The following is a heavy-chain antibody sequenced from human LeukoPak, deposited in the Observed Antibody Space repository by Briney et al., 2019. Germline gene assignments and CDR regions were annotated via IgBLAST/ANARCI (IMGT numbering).Heavy chain of an antibody. J-gene: IGHJ4*02. CDR1: GGSISRYY. CDR3: ARGISSFDY. V-gene: IGHV4-59*01. CDR2: IYYSGST. D-gene: IGHD3-10*01. Sequence: SETLSLTCTVSGGSISRYYWSWIRQPPGKGLEWIGYIYYSGSTNYNPSLKSRVTISVDTSKNQFSLKLSSVTAADTAVYYCARGISSFDYWGQGTLVTVSS.